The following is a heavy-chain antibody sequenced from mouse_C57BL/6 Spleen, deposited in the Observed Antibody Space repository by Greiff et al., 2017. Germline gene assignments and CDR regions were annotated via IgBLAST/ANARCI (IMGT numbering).Heavy chain of an antibody. D-gene: IGHD2-5*01. CDR1: GYAFSSYW. Sequence: VQLQQSGAELVKPGASVKISCKASGYAFSSYWMNWVKQRPGKGLEWLGQIYPGDGDTNYNGKFKGKDTLTADKSSSTAYMQLSSLNSEDSSVYFCARGGYSNYVDYWGQGTTLTVSS. J-gene: IGHJ2*01. V-gene: IGHV1-80*01. CDR2: IYPGDGDT. CDR3: ARGGYSNYVDY.